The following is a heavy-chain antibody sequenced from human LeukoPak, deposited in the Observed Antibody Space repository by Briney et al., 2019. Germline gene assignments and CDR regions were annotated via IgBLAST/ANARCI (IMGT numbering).Heavy chain of an antibody. J-gene: IGHJ4*02. D-gene: IGHD6-13*01. CDR1: GGSFSGYY. CDR2: INHSGST. V-gene: IGHV4-34*01. Sequence: SETLSLTCAVYGGSFSGYYWSWIRQPPGKGLEWIGEINHSGSTNYNPSLKSRVTISVDTSKNQFSLKLSSVTAADTAVYYCARGRIAAAGPYLEYSGSYYFVYWGQGTLVTVSS. CDR3: ARGRIAAAGPYLEYSGSYYFVY.